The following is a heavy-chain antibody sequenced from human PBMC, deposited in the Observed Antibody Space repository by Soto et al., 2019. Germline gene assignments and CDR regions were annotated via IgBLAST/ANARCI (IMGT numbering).Heavy chain of an antibody. J-gene: IGHJ3*02. CDR2: ISSSSSTI. V-gene: IGHV3-48*01. Sequence: GGSLRLSCAASGFTFSSYSMNWVRQAPGKGLEWVSYISSSSSTIYYADSVKGRFTISRDNAKNSLYLQMNSLRAEDTAVYYCARDVTIFGVVIRAFDIWGQGTMVTVSS. CDR1: GFTFSSYS. D-gene: IGHD3-3*01. CDR3: ARDVTIFGVVIRAFDI.